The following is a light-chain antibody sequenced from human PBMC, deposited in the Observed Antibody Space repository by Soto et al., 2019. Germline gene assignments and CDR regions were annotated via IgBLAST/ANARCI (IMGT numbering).Light chain of an antibody. Sequence: DIQRNQSPATLSAYEGDRVTITCRASQSISSWLAWYQQKPGKAPKLLIYKASSLESGVPSRFSGSGSGTDFTLTICSLPPEDFPTYYFQQSYTTLTFGQGSRLEVK. CDR1: QSISSW. CDR2: KAS. V-gene: IGKV1-5*03. J-gene: IGKJ5*01. CDR3: QQSYTTLT.